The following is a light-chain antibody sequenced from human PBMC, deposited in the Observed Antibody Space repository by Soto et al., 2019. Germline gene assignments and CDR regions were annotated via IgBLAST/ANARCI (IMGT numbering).Light chain of an antibody. V-gene: IGKV1-5*03. Sequence: DIQMTQSPFTLSASVGDRVTITCRASQNIRSWLAWYQQKPGKAPELLIYSASGLESGVPSRFSGSGFGTEFTLTISSLQPDDFATYYCQEYNGNSGLTFGGGTKLEIK. CDR1: QNIRSW. J-gene: IGKJ4*01. CDR3: QEYNGNSGLT. CDR2: SAS.